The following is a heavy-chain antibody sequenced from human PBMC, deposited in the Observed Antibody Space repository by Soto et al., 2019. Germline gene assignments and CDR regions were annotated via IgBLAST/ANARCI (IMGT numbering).Heavy chain of an antibody. D-gene: IGHD3-22*01. CDR3: ARDSGGTYYYDSSGYYYPIDY. V-gene: IGHV3-21*01. CDR2: ISSSSSYI. CDR1: GFTFSSYS. Sequence: LRLSCAASGFTFSSYSMNWVRQAPGKGLEWVSSISSSSSYIYYADSVKGRFAISRDNAKNSLYLQMNSLRAEDTAVYYCARDSGGTYYYDSSGYYYPIDYWGQGTLVTVSS. J-gene: IGHJ4*02.